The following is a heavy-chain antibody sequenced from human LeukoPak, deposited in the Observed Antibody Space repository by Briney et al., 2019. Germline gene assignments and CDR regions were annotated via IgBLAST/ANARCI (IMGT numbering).Heavy chain of an antibody. CDR3: ARGRYDSGSYYKGPLYYFDY. Sequence: GGSLRLSCAASGFTFSNYWMSWVRQAPGKGLEWVSVIYSGGATYYTDSVKGRFTISRDNSKNTLYLQMNSLRAEDTAVYYCARGRYDSGSYYKGPLYYFDYWGQGTLVTVSS. V-gene: IGHV3-53*01. CDR2: IYSGGAT. D-gene: IGHD3-10*01. J-gene: IGHJ4*02. CDR1: GFTFSNYW.